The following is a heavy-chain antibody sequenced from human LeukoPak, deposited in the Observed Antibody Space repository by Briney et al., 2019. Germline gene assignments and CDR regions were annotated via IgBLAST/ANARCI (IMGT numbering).Heavy chain of an antibody. CDR3: ARLRSIAARLARDYYYYMDV. D-gene: IGHD6-6*01. CDR2: IYPGDSDT. V-gene: IGHV5-51*01. CDR1: GYSFTSYW. Sequence: GESLKISCKGSGYSFTSYWIGWVRQMPGKGLEWMGIIYPGDSDTRYSPSFQGQVTISADKSISTAYLQWSSLKASDTAMYYCARLRSIAARLARDYYYYMDVWGKGTTVTVSS. J-gene: IGHJ6*03.